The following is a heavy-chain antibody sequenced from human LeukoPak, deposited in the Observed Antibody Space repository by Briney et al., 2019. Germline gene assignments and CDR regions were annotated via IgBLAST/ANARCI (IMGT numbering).Heavy chain of an antibody. V-gene: IGHV1-69*01. CDR3: AREYRWRWVQLGDCDAFDI. J-gene: IGHJ3*02. CDR1: GGTFSGYA. CDR2: IIPIFGTA. Sequence: SVKVSCKASGGTFSGYAISWVRQAPGQGLEWMGGIIPIFGTANYAQKFQGRVTITADESTSTAYMELSSLRSEDTAVYYCAREYRWRWVQLGDCDAFDIWGQGTMVTVSS. D-gene: IGHD3-16*01.